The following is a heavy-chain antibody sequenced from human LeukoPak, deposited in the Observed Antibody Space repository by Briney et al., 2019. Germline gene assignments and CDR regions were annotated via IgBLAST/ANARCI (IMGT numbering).Heavy chain of an antibody. J-gene: IGHJ4*02. Sequence: PGGSLRLSCAASGFTFGNYAMSWVRQAPGKGLEWVSVISDIGGNTYYADSVKGRFTISRDNSKNTLYLQMNSLRAEDTAVYYCANGREIYANVEDWGQGTLVTVSS. CDR2: ISDIGGNT. V-gene: IGHV3-23*01. CDR1: GFTFGNYA. CDR3: ANGREIYANVED. D-gene: IGHD2-8*01.